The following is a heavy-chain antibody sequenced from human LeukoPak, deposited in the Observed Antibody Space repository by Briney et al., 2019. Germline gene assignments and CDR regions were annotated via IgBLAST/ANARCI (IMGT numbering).Heavy chain of an antibody. D-gene: IGHD2-15*01. V-gene: IGHV4-59*08. CDR2: IYYSGST. J-gene: IGHJ2*01. CDR1: GGSISSYY. Sequence: PSETLSLTCTVSGGSISSYYWSWIRQPPGKGLEWIGYIYYSGSTNYNPSLRSRVTISVDTSKNQFSLKLSSVTAADTAVYYCARSPDCSGGSCFWYFDLWGRGTLVTVSS. CDR3: ARSPDCSGGSCFWYFDL.